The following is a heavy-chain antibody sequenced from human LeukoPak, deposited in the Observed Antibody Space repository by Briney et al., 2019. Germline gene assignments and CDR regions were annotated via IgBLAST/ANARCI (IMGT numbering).Heavy chain of an antibody. CDR2: ISSDGTSK. CDR3: ARDGGGDDGFDI. D-gene: IGHD2-21*02. CDR1: GFTFSIYA. J-gene: IGHJ3*02. Sequence: GGPLRLSCGASGFTFSIYAMHWVRQAPGKGLEWVAVISSDGTSKYYADSMKGRFTISRDNSRNTLYAQMSSLRVEDTALYYCARDGGGDDGFDIWGQGTMVTVSS. V-gene: IGHV3-30-3*01.